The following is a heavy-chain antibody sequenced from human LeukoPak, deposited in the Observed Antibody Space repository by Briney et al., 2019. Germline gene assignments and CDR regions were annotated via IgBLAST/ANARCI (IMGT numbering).Heavy chain of an antibody. CDR3: ARHGTYFYTSSGYSHDAFDI. D-gene: IGHD3-22*01. V-gene: IGHV4-59*08. J-gene: IGHJ3*02. Sequence: PSETLSLTCSVSGGSISNSWSWIRQPPGKGLEWIGYIFYSGSTNYNPSLKSRVTTSVDTAKKQFSLRLSSVTAADTAVYYCARHGTYFYTSSGYSHDAFDIWGQGTMVTVSS. CDR1: GGSISNS. CDR2: IFYSGST.